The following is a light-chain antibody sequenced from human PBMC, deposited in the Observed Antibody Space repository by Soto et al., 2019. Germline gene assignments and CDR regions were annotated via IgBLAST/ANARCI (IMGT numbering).Light chain of an antibody. CDR2: GAS. CDR1: QDITSY. Sequence: IQLTQSPSSLSASVGDSVTITCRASQDITSYLAWYQQKPGKAPNLLIYGASTLQSGVPSRFSGSGSGTDFTLTISSLHAEDFASYYCQQTSAYPSTFGGGTKVDIK. CDR3: QQTSAYPST. J-gene: IGKJ4*01. V-gene: IGKV1-9*01.